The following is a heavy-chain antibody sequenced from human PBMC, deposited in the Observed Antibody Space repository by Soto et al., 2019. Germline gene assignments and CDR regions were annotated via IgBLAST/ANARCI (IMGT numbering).Heavy chain of an antibody. CDR1: GGSVSSGNYY. D-gene: IGHD3-10*01. CDR2: FYYTGSI. J-gene: IGHJ4*01. V-gene: IGHV4-61*01. CDR3: SGYGSGSYYRY. Sequence: SETLSLTCTVSGGSVSSGNYYWSWIRQPPGKGLEWIGYFYYTGSINYNPSLKSRVTISLDASKNQLSLKLRSVTAADTAVYYCSGYGSGSYYRYWGHGTLVTV.